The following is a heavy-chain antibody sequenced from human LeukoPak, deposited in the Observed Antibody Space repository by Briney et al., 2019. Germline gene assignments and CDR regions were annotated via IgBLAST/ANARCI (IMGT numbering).Heavy chain of an antibody. J-gene: IGHJ4*02. CDR2: ISSSSGYI. CDR3: ARAPTFSGWFDY. CDR1: GFTFSSYN. V-gene: IGHV3-21*01. D-gene: IGHD6-19*01. Sequence: GGSLRLSCAASGFTFSSYNMNWVRQAPGKGLEWVSSISSSSGYIYYADSLEGRFTISRDNAKSSLYLQMNSLRAEDTAVYYCARAPTFSGWFDYWGQGTLVTVSS.